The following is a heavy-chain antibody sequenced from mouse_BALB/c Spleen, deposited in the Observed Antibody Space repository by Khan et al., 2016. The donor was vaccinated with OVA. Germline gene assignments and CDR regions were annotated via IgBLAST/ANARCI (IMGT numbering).Heavy chain of an antibody. Sequence: EVQLQESGPGLVKPSQSLSLTCTVTGYSITSGYGWNWIRQFPGNKLEWMGYISSSGSTNYNPSLKSRISFTRDTSKNQFFLQLNSVTTEDTATYYCARTARIKYWGQGTTLTVSS. D-gene: IGHD1-2*01. V-gene: IGHV3-2*02. CDR3: ARTARIKY. CDR2: ISSSGST. J-gene: IGHJ2*01. CDR1: GYSITSGYG.